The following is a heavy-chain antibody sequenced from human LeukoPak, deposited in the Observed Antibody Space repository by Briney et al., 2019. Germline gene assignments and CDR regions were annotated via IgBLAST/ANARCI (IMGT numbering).Heavy chain of an antibody. CDR3: ARGVVSGWTPRANWFDP. CDR1: GSSISSYY. D-gene: IGHD6-19*01. J-gene: IGHJ5*02. Sequence: PSETLSLTCTVSGSSISSYYWSWIRQPPGKGLEWIGYIYYSGSTNYNPSLKSRVTISVDTSKNQFSLKLSSVTAADTAVYYCARGVVSGWTPRANWFDPWGQGTLVTVSS. CDR2: IYYSGST. V-gene: IGHV4-59*01.